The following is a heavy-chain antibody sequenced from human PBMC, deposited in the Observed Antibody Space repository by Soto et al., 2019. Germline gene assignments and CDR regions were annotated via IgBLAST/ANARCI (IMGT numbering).Heavy chain of an antibody. Sequence: XETLSLTWTVDGFSACSGSYYWSWIWQPPGKGLEWIGYISNAGRTNYDPSLKRRITISVDMSKNLFSLKLTSVTAADSAVYYCAREAAVTVAGRSVPWFDRWGKGSLGTVAS. V-gene: IGHV4-61*01. J-gene: IGHJ5*02. CDR2: ISNAGRT. CDR3: AREAAVTVAGRSVPWFDR. D-gene: IGHD2-15*01. CDR1: GFSACSGSYY.